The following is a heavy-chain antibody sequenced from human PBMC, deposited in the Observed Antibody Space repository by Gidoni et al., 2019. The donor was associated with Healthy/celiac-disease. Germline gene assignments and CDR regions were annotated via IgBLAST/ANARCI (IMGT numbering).Heavy chain of an antibody. V-gene: IGHV4-61*02. Sequence: QVQLQESGPGLVKPSQTLSLTCTVSGGSISSGSYYWSWIRQHAGKGLEWIGRIYTSGSTNYNPSLKSRVTISVDTSKNQFSLKLSSVTAADTAVYYCARVEIAAAGIEEYFDYWGQGTLVTVSS. CDR2: IYTSGST. CDR3: ARVEIAAAGIEEYFDY. D-gene: IGHD6-13*01. CDR1: GGSISSGSYY. J-gene: IGHJ4*02.